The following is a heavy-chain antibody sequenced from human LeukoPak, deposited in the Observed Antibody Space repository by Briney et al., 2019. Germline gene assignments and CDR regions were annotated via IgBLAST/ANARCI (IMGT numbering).Heavy chain of an antibody. J-gene: IGHJ4*02. V-gene: IGHV3-11*01. D-gene: IGHD6-13*01. CDR3: AKDTGIAAAGTGMFDY. Sequence: GGSLRLSCAASGFTFSDYYMSWIRQAPGKGLEWVSYISSSGSTIYYADSVKGRFTISRDNAKNSLYLQMNSLRAEDTALYYCAKDTGIAAAGTGMFDYWGQGTLVTVSS. CDR2: ISSSGSTI. CDR1: GFTFSDYY.